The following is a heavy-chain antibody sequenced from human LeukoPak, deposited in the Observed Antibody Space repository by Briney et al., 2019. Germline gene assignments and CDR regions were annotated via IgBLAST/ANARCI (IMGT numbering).Heavy chain of an antibody. Sequence: GGSLRLSCAASGFTFSSHWMHWVRQAPGKGLVWVSRIKDDGSHTNYADSVKGRFTISRDNAKNTLSLQMNSLRAEDTAVYYCARGSGVITGIDEWGQGTLVTVSS. CDR2: IKDDGSHT. J-gene: IGHJ4*02. CDR1: GFTFSSHW. D-gene: IGHD6-25*01. V-gene: IGHV3-74*01. CDR3: ARGSGVITGIDE.